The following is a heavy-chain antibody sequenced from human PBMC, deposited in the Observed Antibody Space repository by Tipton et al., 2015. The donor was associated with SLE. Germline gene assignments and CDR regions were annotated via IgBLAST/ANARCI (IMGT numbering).Heavy chain of an antibody. D-gene: IGHD6-19*01. CDR2: INHSGST. CDR3: ARDRWGRYSSGWNWFDP. V-gene: IGHV4-39*07. Sequence: TLSLTCTVSGGSISSSSYYWGWIRQPPGKGLEWIGEINHSGSTNYNPALKSRVTISVDTSKNQFSLKLSSVTAADTAVYYCARDRWGRYSSGWNWFDPWGQGTMVNVSS. J-gene: IGHJ5*02. CDR1: GGSISSSSYY.